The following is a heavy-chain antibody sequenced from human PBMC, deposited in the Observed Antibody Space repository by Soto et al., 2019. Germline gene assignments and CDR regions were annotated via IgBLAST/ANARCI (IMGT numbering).Heavy chain of an antibody. CDR2: ISSSSSYI. J-gene: IGHJ4*02. D-gene: IGHD6-13*01. CDR1: GFTFSSYS. V-gene: IGHV3-21*01. Sequence: PGGSLRLSCAASGFTFSSYSMNWVRQAPGKGLEWVSSISSSSSYIYYADSVKGRFTISRDNAKNSLYLQMSSLRAEDTAVYYCEREYGAAHLFDYWGQGTLVTVSS. CDR3: EREYGAAHLFDY.